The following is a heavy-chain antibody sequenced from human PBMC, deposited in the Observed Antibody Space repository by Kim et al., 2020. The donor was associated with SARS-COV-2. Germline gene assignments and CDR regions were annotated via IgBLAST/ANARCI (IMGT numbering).Heavy chain of an antibody. CDR3: ARDSVVPMVRGVGYYGMDV. V-gene: IGHV4-31*02. D-gene: IGHD3-10*01. J-gene: IGHJ6*02. Sequence: RVTISVDTSKNQFSLKLSSVTAADTAVYYCARDSVVPMVRGVGYYGMDVWGQGTTVTVSS.